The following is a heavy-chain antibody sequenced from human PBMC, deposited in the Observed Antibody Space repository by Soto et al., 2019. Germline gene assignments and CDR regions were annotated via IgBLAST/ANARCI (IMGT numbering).Heavy chain of an antibody. Sequence: VASVKVSCKASGYTFTSYGISWVRQAPGQGLEWMGWISAYNGNTNYAQKLQGRVTMTTDTSTSTAYMELRSLRSDDTAVYYCARDRVYYYDSSGLEDWFDPWGQGTLVTVSS. J-gene: IGHJ5*02. CDR3: ARDRVYYYDSSGLEDWFDP. CDR1: GYTFTSYG. CDR2: ISAYNGNT. V-gene: IGHV1-18*04. D-gene: IGHD3-22*01.